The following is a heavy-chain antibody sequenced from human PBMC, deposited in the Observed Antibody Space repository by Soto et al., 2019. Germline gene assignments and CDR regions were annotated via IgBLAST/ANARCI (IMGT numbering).Heavy chain of an antibody. J-gene: IGHJ4*02. Sequence: GASVKVSCKASGYTFTSYGISWVRQAPGQGLERMGWISAYNGNTNYAQKLQGRVTMTTDTSTSTAYMELRSLRSDDTAVYYCASDGLSPQRIAVAGTLRDYWGQGTLVTVSS. CDR2: ISAYNGNT. V-gene: IGHV1-18*01. D-gene: IGHD6-19*01. CDR1: GYTFTSYG. CDR3: ASDGLSPQRIAVAGTLRDY.